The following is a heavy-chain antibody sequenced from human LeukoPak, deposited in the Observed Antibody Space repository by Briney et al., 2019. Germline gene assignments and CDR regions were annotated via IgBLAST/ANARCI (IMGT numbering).Heavy chain of an antibody. D-gene: IGHD2-2*01. Sequence: GGSLRLSCAASGFTFSSYAMSWVRQAPGKGLEWVSAISGSGGSTYYADSVKGRFTISRDNSKNTLYLQMNSLRAGDTAVYYCAKAQDIVVVPGGVFDYWGQGTLVTVSS. CDR1: GFTFSSYA. CDR2: ISGSGGST. V-gene: IGHV3-23*01. J-gene: IGHJ4*02. CDR3: AKAQDIVVVPGGVFDY.